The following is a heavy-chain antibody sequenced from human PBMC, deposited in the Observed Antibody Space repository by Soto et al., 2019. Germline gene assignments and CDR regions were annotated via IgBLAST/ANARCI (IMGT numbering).Heavy chain of an antibody. D-gene: IGHD4-4*01. J-gene: IGHJ4*02. CDR3: ASGGAGYSNYDEGFDY. CDR2: IYPGDSDT. CDR1: GYSFTSYW. V-gene: IGHV5-51*01. Sequence: GASLKISCKGSGYSFTSYWIGWVRQMPGKGLEWMGIIYPGDSDTRYSPSFQGQVTISADKSISTAYLQWSSLKASDTAMYYCASGGAGYSNYDEGFDYWGQGTLVTVSS.